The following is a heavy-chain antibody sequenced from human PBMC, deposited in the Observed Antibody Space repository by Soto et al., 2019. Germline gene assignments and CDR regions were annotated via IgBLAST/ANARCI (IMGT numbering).Heavy chain of an antibody. CDR3: ARAEVDY. J-gene: IGHJ4*02. CDR1: GFTFGNYW. CDR2: LTSDGRTP. V-gene: IGHV3-74*01. Sequence: PGGSLRLSCAASGFTFGNYWMHWVRQAPGKGPEWVSRLTSDGRTPYYADAVKGRFTVSRDNAKNTLYLQMNSLRAEDPAVYYCARAEVDYWGPGTLVTVP.